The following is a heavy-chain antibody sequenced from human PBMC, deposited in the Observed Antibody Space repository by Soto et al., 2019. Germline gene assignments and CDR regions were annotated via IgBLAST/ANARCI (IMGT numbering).Heavy chain of an antibody. J-gene: IGHJ5*02. Sequence: SETLSLTCTVSGGSISSYYWSWVRQPPGKGLEWIGYIYYSGTTNYNPSLKSRVTISVDTSKNQFSLKLSSVTAADTAVYYCARYSGRYSYNWFDPWGQGTLVTVSS. V-gene: IGHV4-59*01. CDR2: IYYSGTT. CDR3: ARYSGRYSYNWFDP. D-gene: IGHD1-26*01. CDR1: GGSISSYY.